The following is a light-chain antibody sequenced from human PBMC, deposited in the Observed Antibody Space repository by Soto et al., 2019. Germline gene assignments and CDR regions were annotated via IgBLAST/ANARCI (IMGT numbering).Light chain of an antibody. J-gene: IGLJ1*01. Sequence: QSALTQAASVSGSPGQSITISCAGTSSDIGNYNYVSWYQQHPGKAPKLMIYEVNNRPSGVSNRFSGSKSGNTASLTISGLEAEDETDYYCSSYTRSTTPVFESAPKDNVL. V-gene: IGLV2-14*01. CDR3: SSYTRSTTPV. CDR1: SSDIGNYNY. CDR2: EVN.